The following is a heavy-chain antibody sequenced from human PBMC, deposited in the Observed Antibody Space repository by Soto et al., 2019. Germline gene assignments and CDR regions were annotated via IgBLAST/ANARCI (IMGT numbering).Heavy chain of an antibody. J-gene: IGHJ3*02. D-gene: IGHD5-18*01. CDR2: IYSGGST. Sequence: ESGGGLIQPGGSLRLSCAASGFTVSSNYMSWVRQAPGKGLEWVSVIYSGGSTYYADSVKGRFTISRDNSKNTLYLQMNXXXXXXXXXXXXAXXXXXXXXSXAFDIWGQGTMVTVSS. V-gene: IGHV3-53*01. CDR3: AXXXXXXXXSXAFDI. CDR1: GFTVSSNY.